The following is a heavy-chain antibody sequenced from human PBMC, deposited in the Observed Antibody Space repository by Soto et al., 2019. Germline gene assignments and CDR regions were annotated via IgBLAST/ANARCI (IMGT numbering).Heavy chain of an antibody. Sequence: QITLKESGPTLVKPTQTLTLTCTFSGFSLSTSGVGVGWIRQPPGKALEWLALIYWDDDKRYSPSLKIRLTITKDTSKNQVVITMTNMDPVDTATYYCAHSGFLEWLGYYFDYWGQGTLVTVSS. CDR3: AHSGFLEWLGYYFDY. CDR1: GFSLSTSGVG. CDR2: IYWDDDK. D-gene: IGHD3-3*01. J-gene: IGHJ4*02. V-gene: IGHV2-5*02.